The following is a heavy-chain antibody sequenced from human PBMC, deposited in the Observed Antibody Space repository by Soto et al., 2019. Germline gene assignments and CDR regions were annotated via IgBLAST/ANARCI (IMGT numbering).Heavy chain of an antibody. CDR2: TYYRSRWYN. CDR1: GGSVSADSAA. CDR3: SRYFSYYVSRDSHLYY. Sequence: QAISRTCAISGGSVSADSAAWNWIRQPPSRGLEWLGRTYYRSRWYNDYAVSVKSRITVTPDTSENQFSLHLNSVTPEDTAVYYCSRYFSYYVSRDSHLYY. V-gene: IGHV6-1*01. D-gene: IGHD3-16*01. J-gene: IGHJ6*01.